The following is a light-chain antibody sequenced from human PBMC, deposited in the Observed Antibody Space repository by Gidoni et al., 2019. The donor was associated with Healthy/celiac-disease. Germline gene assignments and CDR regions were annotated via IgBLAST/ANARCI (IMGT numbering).Light chain of an antibody. CDR3: MQALQTPLT. J-gene: IGKJ4*01. CDR2: LGS. Sequence: DIVMTQSPLSLPVTPGEPASISCRSSQSLLHSHGYNYLVWYLQKPGQSPQLLIYLGSNRASGVPDRFSGSGSGTDFTLKISRVEAEDVGVYYCMQALQTPLTFGGGTKVEIK. CDR1: QSLLHSHGYNY. V-gene: IGKV2-28*01.